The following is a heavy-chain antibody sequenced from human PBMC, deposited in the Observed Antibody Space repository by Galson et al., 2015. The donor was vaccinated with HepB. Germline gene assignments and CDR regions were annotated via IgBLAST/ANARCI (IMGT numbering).Heavy chain of an antibody. J-gene: IGHJ1*01. Sequence: SVKVSCKASGGTFSSYAISWVRQAPGQGLEWMGRIIPILGIANYAQKFQGRVTITADKSTSTAYMELSSLRFEDTAVYYCARGLRPHYYDSSGYYTYFQHWGQGTLVTVSS. V-gene: IGHV1-69*04. D-gene: IGHD3-22*01. CDR1: GGTFSSYA. CDR3: ARGLRPHYYDSSGYYTYFQH. CDR2: IIPILGIA.